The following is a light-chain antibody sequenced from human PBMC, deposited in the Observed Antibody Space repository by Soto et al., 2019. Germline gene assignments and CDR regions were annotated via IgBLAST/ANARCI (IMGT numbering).Light chain of an antibody. V-gene: IGLV2-14*01. J-gene: IGLJ1*01. Sequence: QSALTQPASVSGSPGQSITISCTGTSSDVGGYNYVSWYQQHPGKAPKFMIYDVSNRPSGVSTRFSGSKSGNTASLTISGLQAEDEADYYCCSYAGSYTHYVFGTGTKVTVL. CDR2: DVS. CDR3: CSYAGSYTHYV. CDR1: SSDVGGYNY.